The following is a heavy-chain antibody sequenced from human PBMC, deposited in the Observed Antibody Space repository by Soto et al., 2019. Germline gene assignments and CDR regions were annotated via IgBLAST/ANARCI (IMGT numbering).Heavy chain of an antibody. CDR3: ARDKLTGGSGSKTCFDY. J-gene: IGHJ4*02. CDR2: IKQDGSEK. D-gene: IGHD7-27*01. Sequence: GGSLRLSCAASGFTFSSYWMSWVRQAPGKGLEWVANIKQDGSEKYYVDSVKGRFTISRDNAKNSLYLQMNSLRAEDTAVYYCARDKLTGGSGSKTCFDYWGQGTLVTVSS. V-gene: IGHV3-7*03. CDR1: GFTFSSYW.